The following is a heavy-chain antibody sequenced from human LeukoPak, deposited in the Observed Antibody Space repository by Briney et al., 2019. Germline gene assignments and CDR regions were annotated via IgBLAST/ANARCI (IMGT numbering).Heavy chain of an antibody. D-gene: IGHD3-22*01. CDR2: VSGSGDST. Sequence: GGSLRVSCAASGFTFSNYAMSWVRQAPGKGREWVSVVSGSGDSTYYADSGKGRFTISRDNSKNTLYLQMNSLRAEDTAVYYCAKHLGGNYFDRPFDYWGQGTLVTVSS. V-gene: IGHV3-23*01. CDR3: AKHLGGNYFDRPFDY. CDR1: GFTFSNYA. J-gene: IGHJ4*02.